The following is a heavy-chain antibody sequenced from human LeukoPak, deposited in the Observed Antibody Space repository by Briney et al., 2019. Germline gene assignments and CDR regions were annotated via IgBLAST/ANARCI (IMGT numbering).Heavy chain of an antibody. V-gene: IGHV3-21*01. CDR1: GFTFRYYA. Sequence: GGSLRLSCAASGFTFRYYAMNWVRQAPGKGLEWVSSISSSSSYIYYADSVKGRFTISRDSAKNSLYLQMNSLRAEDTAVYYCARDGDSQYYDFWSGYKYNWFDPWGQGTLVTVSS. J-gene: IGHJ5*02. CDR3: ARDGDSQYYDFWSGYKYNWFDP. D-gene: IGHD3-3*01. CDR2: ISSSSSYI.